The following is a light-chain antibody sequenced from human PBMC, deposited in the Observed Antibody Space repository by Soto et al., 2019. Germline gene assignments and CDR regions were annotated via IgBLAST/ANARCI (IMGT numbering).Light chain of an antibody. CDR1: QSIRTN. J-gene: IGKJ4*01. CDR2: GAS. CDR3: QQYFNWPLTLT. Sequence: EIVLTQSPATLSVSAGGAVTLSCRASQSIRTNVAWYQQIPGQAPRLLVYGASTRATGVPARFSGSGSGIDFTLTISSLQSEDSAFYYCQQYFNWPLTLTFGPGTKVQIK. V-gene: IGKV3-15*01.